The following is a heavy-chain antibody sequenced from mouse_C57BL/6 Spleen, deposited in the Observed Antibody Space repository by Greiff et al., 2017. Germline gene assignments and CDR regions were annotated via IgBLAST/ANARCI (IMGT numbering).Heavy chain of an antibody. CDR3: ARSGSSYDWYFDV. CDR1: GYTFTSYW. J-gene: IGHJ1*03. Sequence: QVQLQQSGAELVRPGSSVKLSCTASGYTFTSYWMHWVTQRPIQGLEWIGNIDPSDSATHYNQKFKDKATLTVDKSSSTAYMQLSSLTSEDSAVYYCARSGSSYDWYFDVWGTGTTVTVSS. V-gene: IGHV1-52*01. D-gene: IGHD1-1*01. CDR2: IDPSDSAT.